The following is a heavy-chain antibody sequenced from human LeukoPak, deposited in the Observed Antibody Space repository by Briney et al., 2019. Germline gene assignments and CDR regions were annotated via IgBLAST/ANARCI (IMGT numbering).Heavy chain of an antibody. D-gene: IGHD3-22*01. CDR1: GFTFSSYG. J-gene: IGHJ3*02. Sequence: GGSLRLSCAASGFTFSSYGMHWVRQAPGRGLEWVAVIWYDGSNKYYADSVKGRFTISRDNSKNTLYLQMNSLRAEDTAVYYCAKEGVSYYDSSGYSIWGQGTMVTVSS. CDR3: AKEGVSYYDSSGYSI. V-gene: IGHV3-33*06. CDR2: IWYDGSNK.